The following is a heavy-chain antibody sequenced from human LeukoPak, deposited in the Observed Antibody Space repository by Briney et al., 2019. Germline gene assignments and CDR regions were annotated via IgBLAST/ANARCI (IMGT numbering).Heavy chain of an antibody. Sequence: SETLSLTCAVYGGTFSGYYWSRLRQPPGKGLEWIGEINHSGSTNYNPSLKSRVTISADTSKNQFSLKLSSVTAADTAVYYCARSRHKLRYFDGGYFDYWGQGTLVTVSS. CDR2: INHSGST. J-gene: IGHJ4*02. CDR3: ARSRHKLRYFDGGYFDY. CDR1: GGTFSGYY. D-gene: IGHD3-9*01. V-gene: IGHV4-34*01.